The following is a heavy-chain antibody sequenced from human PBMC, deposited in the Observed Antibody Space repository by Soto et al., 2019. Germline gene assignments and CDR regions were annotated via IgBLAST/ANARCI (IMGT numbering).Heavy chain of an antibody. J-gene: IGHJ6*02. Sequence: QVQLVQSGAEVKKPGSSVKVSCKASGGTFSNYAISWVRQAPGLGLEWMGGIIPFLGTPNYAQKFQDKITIIADESTSTAYMELSSLRSEDTAVYYCARGPYGSGTAPLYGMAVWGQGTTVPVSS. D-gene: IGHD3-10*01. V-gene: IGHV1-69*01. CDR2: IIPFLGTP. CDR3: ARGPYGSGTAPLYGMAV. CDR1: GGTFSNYA.